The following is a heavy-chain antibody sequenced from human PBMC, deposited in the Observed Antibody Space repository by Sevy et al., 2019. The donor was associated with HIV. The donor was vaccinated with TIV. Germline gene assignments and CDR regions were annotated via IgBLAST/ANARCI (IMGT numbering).Heavy chain of an antibody. J-gene: IGHJ4*02. Sequence: GGSLRLSCAASGFTFSSYDMHWVRQATGKGLEWVSAIGTAGDTYYPGPVKGRFTISRENAKNCLYLKMNSLRVGDTAVYYCARAYSSGWYDYWGQGTMVTVSS. CDR1: GFTFSSYD. V-gene: IGHV3-13*01. CDR3: ARAYSSGWYDY. CDR2: IGTAGDT. D-gene: IGHD6-19*01.